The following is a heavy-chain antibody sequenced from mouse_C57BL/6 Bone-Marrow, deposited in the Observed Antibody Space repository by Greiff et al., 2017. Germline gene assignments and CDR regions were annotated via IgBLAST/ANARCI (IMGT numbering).Heavy chain of an antibody. D-gene: IGHD2-3*01. J-gene: IGHJ2*01. CDR3: ANLFDY. CDR1: GFNIKDYY. Sequence: VQLQQSGAELVKPGASVKLSCTASGFNIKDYYMHWVKQRTEQGLEWIGRIDPEDGETKYAPKCPGKATITADTSSNTAYLHLSSLTTEDTAVYYCANLFDYWGQGTTRTVSS. V-gene: IGHV14-2*01. CDR2: IDPEDGET.